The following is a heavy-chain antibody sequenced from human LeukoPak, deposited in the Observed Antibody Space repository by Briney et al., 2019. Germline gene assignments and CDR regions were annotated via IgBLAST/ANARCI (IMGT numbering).Heavy chain of an antibody. CDR2: INSDGSST. J-gene: IGHJ4*02. V-gene: IGHV3-74*01. Sequence: EPGRSLRLSCAASGFTFSSYWMHWVRQAPGKGLVWVSRINSDGSSTSYADSVKGRFTISRDNAKNTLYLQMNSLRAEDTAVYYCARGPVYYDFWSGLDYWGQGTLVTVSS. CDR3: ARGPVYYDFWSGLDY. D-gene: IGHD3-3*01. CDR1: GFTFSSYW.